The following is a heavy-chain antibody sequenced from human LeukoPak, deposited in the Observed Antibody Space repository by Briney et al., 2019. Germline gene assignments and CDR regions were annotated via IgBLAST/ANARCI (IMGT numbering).Heavy chain of an antibody. D-gene: IGHD3-10*01. CDR1: GFTFNSYA. CDR3: AKEEWFGELLPSSY. V-gene: IGHV3-23*01. CDR2: ISGSGGST. J-gene: IGHJ4*02. Sequence: PGGSLRLSCAASGFTFNSYAMSWVRQAPGKGLEWVSAISGSGGSTYYADSVKGRFTISRDNSKNTLYLQMNSLRAEDTAVYYCAKEEWFGELLPSSYWGQGTLVTVSS.